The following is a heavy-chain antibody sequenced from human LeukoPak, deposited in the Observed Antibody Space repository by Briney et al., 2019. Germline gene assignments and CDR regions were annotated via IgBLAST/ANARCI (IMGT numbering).Heavy chain of an antibody. CDR3: AREIENGDAFDI. D-gene: IGHD2/OR15-2a*01. CDR1: GYTFTSYA. J-gene: IGHJ3*02. CDR2: INAGNGNT. Sequence: ASVKVSCKASGYTFTSYAMHWVRQAPGQRLEWMGWINAGNGNTKYSQKFQGRVTITRDTSASTAYMELSSLRSEDTAVYYCAREIENGDAFDIWGQGTMVTVSS. V-gene: IGHV1-3*01.